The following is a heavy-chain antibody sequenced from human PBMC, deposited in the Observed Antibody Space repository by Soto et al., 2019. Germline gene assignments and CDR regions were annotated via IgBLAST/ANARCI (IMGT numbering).Heavy chain of an antibody. D-gene: IGHD2-8*02. Sequence: QVQLQQWGAGLLKPSETLSLTCAVYGGSFSGYYWTWIRQPPGTGLEWIGKINHSGSTNYNPSLKRRVTISVDTSKNQFSMKLTSVTAADTAVYYCARDKITGLFDYWGQGTLVTVSS. CDR2: INHSGST. CDR1: GGSFSGYY. V-gene: IGHV4-34*01. J-gene: IGHJ4*02. CDR3: ARDKITGLFDY.